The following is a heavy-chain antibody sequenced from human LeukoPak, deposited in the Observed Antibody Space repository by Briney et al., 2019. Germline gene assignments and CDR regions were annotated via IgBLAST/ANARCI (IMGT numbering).Heavy chain of an antibody. J-gene: IGHJ4*02. CDR1: GFSFNRYA. CDR2: ISYDGRNK. D-gene: IGHD6-19*01. V-gene: IGHV3-30*04. Sequence: PGRSIRLSCAAAGFSFNRYAMHWARQAPGKVLEWVAVISYDGRNKDYADSVKDRFTISRDKSKNTLYLQMNSLRPEDTGLYYCARALDSSGWNGRDYWGQGTLVTVSS. CDR3: ARALDSSGWNGRDY.